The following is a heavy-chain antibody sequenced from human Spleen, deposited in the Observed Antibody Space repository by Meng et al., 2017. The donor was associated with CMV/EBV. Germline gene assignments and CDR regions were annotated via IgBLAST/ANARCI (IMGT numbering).Heavy chain of an antibody. J-gene: IGHJ4*02. CDR2: IFYNGNT. CDR1: GSISSGDYY. CDR3: ASASVVVVPAAITPDY. V-gene: IGHV4-30-4*08. Sequence: GSISSGDYYWSWIRQPPGKGLEWIGFIFYNGNTYYNPSLKSRVTISVDTSKNQFSLKLTSVTAADTALYYCASASVVVVPAAITPDYWGQGTLVTVSS. D-gene: IGHD2-2*01.